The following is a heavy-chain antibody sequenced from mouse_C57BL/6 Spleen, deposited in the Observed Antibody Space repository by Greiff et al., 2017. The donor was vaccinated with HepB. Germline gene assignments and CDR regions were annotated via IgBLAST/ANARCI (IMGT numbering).Heavy chain of an antibody. CDR2: INPSTGGT. CDR3: ERARYTSGGNAIDY. D-gene: IGHD1-1*01. CDR1: GYSFTGYY. J-gene: IGHJ4*01. V-gene: IGHV1-43*01. Sequence: EVQLQQSGPELVKPGASVKISCKASGYSFTGYYMHWVKQSSEKSLEWIGEINPSTGGTSYNQKFKGKATLTVDKSSSTAYMQLKSLPSEDTAVYYCERARYTSGGNAIDYWGQGTSVTVSA.